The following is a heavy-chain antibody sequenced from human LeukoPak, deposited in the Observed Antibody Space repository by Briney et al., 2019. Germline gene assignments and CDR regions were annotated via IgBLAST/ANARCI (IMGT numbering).Heavy chain of an antibody. V-gene: IGHV4-34*01. CDR3: ARGQIRDGYNYDEY. D-gene: IGHD5-24*01. CDR2: INHSGST. Sequence: PSETLSLTCAVYGVSFSGYYWSWIRQPPGKGLEWIGEINHSGSTNYNPSLKSRVTISVDTSKNQFSLKLSSVTAADTAVYYCARGQIRDGYNYDEYWGEGTLVTVS. CDR1: GVSFSGYY. J-gene: IGHJ4*02.